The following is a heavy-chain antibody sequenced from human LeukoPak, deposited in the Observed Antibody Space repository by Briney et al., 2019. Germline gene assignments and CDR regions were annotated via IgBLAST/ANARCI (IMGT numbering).Heavy chain of an antibody. Sequence: GGSLRLSCAASGFTFSTFAMIWVRQPPGKGLEWVSSIFPSGGEIHYADSVRGRFTISRDNSKSTLSMQMNSLRAEDTAVYYCARDATVTTWLTRYYYMDVWGKGTTVTISS. CDR3: ARDATVTTWLTRYYYMDV. V-gene: IGHV3-23*01. D-gene: IGHD4-17*01. J-gene: IGHJ6*03. CDR2: IFPSGGEI. CDR1: GFTFSTFA.